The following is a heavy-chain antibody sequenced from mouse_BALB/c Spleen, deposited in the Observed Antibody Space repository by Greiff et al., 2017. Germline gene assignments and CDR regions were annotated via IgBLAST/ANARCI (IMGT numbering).Heavy chain of an antibody. V-gene: IGHV14-3*02. CDR2: IDPANGNT. CDR3: ASGYYGNWFAY. D-gene: IGHD2-3*01. J-gene: IGHJ3*01. Sequence: VQLQQSGAELVKPGASVKLSCTASGFNIKDTYMHWVKQRPEQGLEWIGRIDPANGNTKYDPMFQGKATITADTSSNTAYLQLSSLTSEDTAVYYCASGYYGNWFAYWGQGTLVTVSA. CDR1: GFNIKDTY.